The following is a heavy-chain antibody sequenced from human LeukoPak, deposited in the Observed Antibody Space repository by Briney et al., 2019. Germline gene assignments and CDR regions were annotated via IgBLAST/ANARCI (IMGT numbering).Heavy chain of an antibody. CDR2: ININRGGT. CDR3: ASAFGVVAALVG. Sequence: ASVKVSRKASVGTLTSYAISRVRQTPGQGRGWMCCININRGGTNYAQTFQGRVTMTRDTSISTAYMELSRLRSDDTAVYYCASAFGVVAALVGWGQGTLVTVSS. V-gene: IGHV1-2*02. J-gene: IGHJ4*02. CDR1: VGTLTSYA. D-gene: IGHD2-15*01.